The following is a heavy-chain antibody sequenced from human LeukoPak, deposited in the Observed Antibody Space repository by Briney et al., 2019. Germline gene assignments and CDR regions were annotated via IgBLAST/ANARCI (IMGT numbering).Heavy chain of an antibody. D-gene: IGHD4-17*01. Sequence: ASVKVSCTASGYTFTDYYIHWMRQAPGQGLEWMGWINPKRGVTTYAQKFQGRVTMTRDTSITTAYMELTRLRSDGTTIYYCARERNYGDYGNAFDVWGQGTKVTVSS. CDR1: GYTFTDYY. V-gene: IGHV1-2*02. J-gene: IGHJ3*01. CDR3: ARERNYGDYGNAFDV. CDR2: INPKRGVT.